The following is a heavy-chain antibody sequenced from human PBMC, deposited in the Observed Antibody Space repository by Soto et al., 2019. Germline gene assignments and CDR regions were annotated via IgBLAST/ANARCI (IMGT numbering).Heavy chain of an antibody. CDR3: ARLFDSSGYVPDYDGMDV. J-gene: IGHJ6*02. V-gene: IGHV5-10-1*01. CDR2: IDPSDSYT. CDR1: GYSFTSYW. D-gene: IGHD3-22*01. Sequence: GESLKISCKGSGYSFTSYWISWVRQMPGKGLEWMGRIDPSDSYTNYSPSFQGHVTISADKSISTAYLQWSSLKASDTAMYYGARLFDSSGYVPDYDGMDVWGQGTTVTVSS.